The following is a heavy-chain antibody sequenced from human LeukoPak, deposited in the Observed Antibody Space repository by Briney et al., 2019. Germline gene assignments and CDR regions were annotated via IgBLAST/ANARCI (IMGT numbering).Heavy chain of an antibody. Sequence: SETLSLTCTVSGGSISSGGYYWSWIRQYPGKGLEWIGYILHSGSTYYNPSLKSRVTISLDASKNQFSLKLSSVTAADTAVYYCARERSGSYSYGMDVWGQGTTVTVSS. V-gene: IGHV4-31*03. CDR2: ILHSGST. J-gene: IGHJ6*02. CDR3: ARERSGSYSYGMDV. CDR1: GGSISSGGYY. D-gene: IGHD3-22*01.